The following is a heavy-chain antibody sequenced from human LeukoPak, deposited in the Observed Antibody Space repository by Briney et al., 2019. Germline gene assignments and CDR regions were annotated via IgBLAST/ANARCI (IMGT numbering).Heavy chain of an antibody. CDR1: GFSFDDYA. CDR3: TKGQGPSIFYYMDV. Sequence: GGSLRLSCAASGFSFDDYAMHWVRQAPGKGLEWVSGIIWNSDIIAYADSVNGRFTISRDNAKNSLFLQVNSLRTEDMALYYCTKGQGPSIFYYMDVWGKGTTVTVSS. J-gene: IGHJ6*03. CDR2: IIWNSDII. V-gene: IGHV3-9*03.